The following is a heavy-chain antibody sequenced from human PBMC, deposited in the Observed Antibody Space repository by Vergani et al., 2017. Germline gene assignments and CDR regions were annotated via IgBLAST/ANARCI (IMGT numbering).Heavy chain of an antibody. J-gene: IGHJ4*02. D-gene: IGHD2-21*02. CDR2: IYHSGST. CDR1: GDSISSGGYS. CDR3: ARGHTYCGGDCYYD. V-gene: IGHV4-30-2*01. Sequence: QLQLQESGSGLVKPSQTLSLSCAVSGDSISSGGYSWSWIRQPPGKGLEWIGYIYHSGSTYYNPSLKSRVTISVDRSKNQFSLKLSSVTAADTAVYYCARGHTYCGGDCYYDWGQGTLVTVSS.